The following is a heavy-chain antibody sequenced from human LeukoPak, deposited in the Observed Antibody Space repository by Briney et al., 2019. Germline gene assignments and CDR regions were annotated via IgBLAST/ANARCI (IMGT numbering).Heavy chain of an antibody. CDR1: GFTFSSYG. CDR3: AKDKCSSTSCYYFS. V-gene: IGHV3-30*02. J-gene: IGHJ5*02. Sequence: GGSLRLSCAASGFTFSSYGMHWVRQAPGKGLEWVAFIRYDGSNKYYADSVKGRFTISRDNSKNTLYLQMNSLRAEDTAVYYCAKDKCSSTSCYYFSWGQGTLVTVSS. D-gene: IGHD2-2*01. CDR2: IRYDGSNK.